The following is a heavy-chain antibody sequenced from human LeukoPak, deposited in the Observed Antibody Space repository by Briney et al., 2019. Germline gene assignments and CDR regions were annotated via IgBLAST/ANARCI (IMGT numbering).Heavy chain of an antibody. CDR3: AKDGSKRRLSNNLFDP. CDR1: GGTFSSYA. D-gene: IGHD3-16*02. J-gene: IGHJ5*02. V-gene: IGHV1-69*13. Sequence: SVNVSCKASGGTFSSYAISWVRQAPGQGLEWMGGIIPIFGTANYAQKFQGRVTITADESTSTAYMELSSLRAEDTAVYYCAKDGSKRRLSNNLFDPWGQGTLVSVSS. CDR2: IIPIFGTA.